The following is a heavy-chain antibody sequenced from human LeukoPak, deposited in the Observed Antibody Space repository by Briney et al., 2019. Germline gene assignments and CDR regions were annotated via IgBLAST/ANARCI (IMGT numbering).Heavy chain of an antibody. J-gene: IGHJ4*02. Sequence: GGSLRLSCADSGFTFSDYYMSWLRQAPGKGLEWVSYISSSSTYTNYADSVKGRFTISRDNAKNSLYLQMNSLRAEDTAVYYCARVGTSSSGWQFDYWGQGTLVTVSS. CDR3: ARVGTSSSGWQFDY. CDR2: ISSSSTYT. CDR1: GFTFSDYY. V-gene: IGHV3-11*06. D-gene: IGHD6-19*01.